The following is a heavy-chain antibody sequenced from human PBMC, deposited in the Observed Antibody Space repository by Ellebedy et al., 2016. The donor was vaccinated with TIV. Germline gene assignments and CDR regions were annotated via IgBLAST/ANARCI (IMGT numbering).Heavy chain of an antibody. J-gene: IGHJ4*02. D-gene: IGHD3-16*01. CDR3: ARFVLAGGEAPFDY. V-gene: IGHV1-18*01. CDR1: GYTFTSYA. Sequence: ASVKVSXXASGYTFTSYAISWVRQAPGQGLEWMGWISAYNGNTNYAQKLQGRVTMTTDTSTSTAYMELRSLRSDDTAVYYCARFVLAGGEAPFDYWGQGTLVTVSS. CDR2: ISAYNGNT.